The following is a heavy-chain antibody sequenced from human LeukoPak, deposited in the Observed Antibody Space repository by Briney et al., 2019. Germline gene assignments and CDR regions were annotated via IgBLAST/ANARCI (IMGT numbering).Heavy chain of an antibody. CDR2: IKEDGSEN. V-gene: IGHV3-7*05. J-gene: IGHJ3*02. D-gene: IGHD3-22*01. CDR3: AKRWKSYYDSSGYAFDI. CDR1: GFTFSSHS. Sequence: PGGSLTLSCAASGFTFSSHSMSWVRQAPGKGLEWVANIKEDGSENYYVDSVRGRFTISRDNAKNSLYLQMNSLRAEDTAVYYCAKRWKSYYDSSGYAFDIWGQGTMVTVSS.